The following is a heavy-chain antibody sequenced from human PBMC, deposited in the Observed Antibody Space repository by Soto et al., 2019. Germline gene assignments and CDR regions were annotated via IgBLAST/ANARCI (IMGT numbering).Heavy chain of an antibody. CDR2: ISGSGGST. CDR3: AKYPTMVRGVPGGYFDY. CDR1: GFTFSSYA. D-gene: IGHD3-10*01. J-gene: IGHJ4*02. V-gene: IGHV3-23*01. Sequence: PGGSLRLSCAASGFTFSSYAMIWVRQAPGKGLEWVSAISGSGGSTYYADSVKGRFTISRDNSKNTLYLQMNSLRAEDTAVYYCAKYPTMVRGVPGGYFDYWGQGTLVTVSS.